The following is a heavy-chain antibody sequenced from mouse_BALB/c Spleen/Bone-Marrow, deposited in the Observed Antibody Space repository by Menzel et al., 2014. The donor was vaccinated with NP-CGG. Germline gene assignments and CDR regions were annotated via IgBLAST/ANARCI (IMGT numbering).Heavy chain of an antibody. J-gene: IGHJ3*01. CDR3: ARSPGEVNY. CDR1: GFNIKDTY. D-gene: IGHD1-3*01. Sequence: VQLKQSGAELVKPGASVKLSCTASGFNIKDTYMHWVKQRPEQGLEWIGRIDPANGNTKYDPNFQGKATITADTSSNTAYLQLSSLTSEDTAVYYCARSPGEVNYWGQGTLVTVSA. V-gene: IGHV14-3*02. CDR2: IDPANGNT.